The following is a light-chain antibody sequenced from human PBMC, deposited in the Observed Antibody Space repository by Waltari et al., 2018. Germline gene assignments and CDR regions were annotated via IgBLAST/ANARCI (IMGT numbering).Light chain of an antibody. CDR3: NSYTSSSTRV. V-gene: IGLV2-14*03. J-gene: IGLJ2*01. Sequence: QSALTQPAAVSGSPGQSVTISCTRTNHDVGGYDYVSWYQQPPATPPTLIIYDVSNRPSGVSNRFSGSKSGNTASLTISGLQAEDEADYYCNSYTSSSTRVFGGGTKLTVL. CDR1: NHDVGGYDY. CDR2: DVS.